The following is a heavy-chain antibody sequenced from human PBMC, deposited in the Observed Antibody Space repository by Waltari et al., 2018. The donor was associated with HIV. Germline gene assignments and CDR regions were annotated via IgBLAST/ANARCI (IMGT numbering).Heavy chain of an antibody. V-gene: IGHV3-9*01. Sequence: EVQLVEVGGGLVQAGRFLGLPCSALGFTFDEYAMAWVRQGPGKGLEWVSGISWNSGSTGYADSVKGRFTISRDNAKNSLYLQMNSLRAEDTALYYCAKETWSGFDYWGQGTLVTVSS. CDR2: ISWNSGST. CDR1: GFTFDEYA. J-gene: IGHJ4*02. CDR3: AKETWSGFDY. D-gene: IGHD3-3*01.